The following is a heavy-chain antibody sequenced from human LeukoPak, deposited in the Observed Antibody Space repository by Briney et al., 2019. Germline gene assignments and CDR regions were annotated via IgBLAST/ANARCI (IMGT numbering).Heavy chain of an antibody. CDR2: IYYTGGT. Sequence: SETLSLTCTVSGGSIGSDYWTWIRQPPGKGLEYIGYIYYTGGTNYNPSLKSRVTISVDTSKNQFSLKLSFVTAADTAVYFCAKYGNSGWVIDSWGQGTLVTVSS. CDR3: AKYGNSGWVIDS. CDR1: GGSIGSDY. J-gene: IGHJ4*02. D-gene: IGHD6-19*01. V-gene: IGHV4-59*08.